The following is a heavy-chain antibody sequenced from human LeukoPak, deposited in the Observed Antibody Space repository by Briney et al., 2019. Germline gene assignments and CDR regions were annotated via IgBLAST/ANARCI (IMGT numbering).Heavy chain of an antibody. CDR2: INHSGST. CDR1: GGSFSGYY. J-gene: IGHJ6*02. D-gene: IGHD2-2*01. V-gene: IGHV4-34*01. CDR3: ARGLVVPAAPTYYYYYYGMDV. Sequence: PSETLSLTCAVYGGSFSGYYWSWIRQPPGKGLEWIGEINHSGSTNYNPSLKSRVTISVDTSKNQFSLKLSSVTAADTAVYYCARGLVVPAAPTYYYYYYGMDVWGQGTTVTVSS.